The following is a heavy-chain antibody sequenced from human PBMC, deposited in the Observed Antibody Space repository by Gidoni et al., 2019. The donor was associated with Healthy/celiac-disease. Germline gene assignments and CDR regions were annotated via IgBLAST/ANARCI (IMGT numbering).Heavy chain of an antibody. CDR1: TFSSYA. CDR3: ARDIYSSSWYGAFDY. D-gene: IGHD6-13*01. V-gene: IGHV3-30-3*01. J-gene: IGHJ4*02. CDR2: ISYDGSNK. Sequence: TFSSYAMHWVRQAPGKGLEWVAVISYDGSNKYYADSVKGRFTISRDNSKNTLYLQMNSLRAEDTAVYYCARDIYSSSWYGAFDYWGQGTLVTVSS.